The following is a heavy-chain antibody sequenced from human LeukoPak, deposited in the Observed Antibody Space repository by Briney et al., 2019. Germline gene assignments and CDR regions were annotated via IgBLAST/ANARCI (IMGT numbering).Heavy chain of an antibody. CDR1: GFTFSSYS. CDR2: ISGSGGST. Sequence: GGSLRLSCAASGFTFSSYSMNWVRQAPGKGLEWVSAISGSGGSTYYADSVKGRFTISRDNAKNSLYLQMNSLRAEDTAVYYCARSFNWNDGRLAFDIWGQGTMVTVSS. D-gene: IGHD1-20*01. V-gene: IGHV3-21*01. J-gene: IGHJ3*02. CDR3: ARSFNWNDGRLAFDI.